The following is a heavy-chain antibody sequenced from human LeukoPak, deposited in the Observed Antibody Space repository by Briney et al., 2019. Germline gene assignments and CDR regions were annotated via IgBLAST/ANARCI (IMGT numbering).Heavy chain of an antibody. V-gene: IGHV4-30-4*01. Sequence: SETLSLTCAVSGGSISSGDKYWSWIRQPPGKGLEWIGYIYYSGSTYYNPSLKSRLTISVDTSENQFSLHLTSVTAADTAVYFCARVTRWAGLDFWGQGTLVTVSS. CDR2: IYYSGST. CDR1: GGSISSGDKY. D-gene: IGHD2-21*02. CDR3: ARVTRWAGLDF. J-gene: IGHJ4*02.